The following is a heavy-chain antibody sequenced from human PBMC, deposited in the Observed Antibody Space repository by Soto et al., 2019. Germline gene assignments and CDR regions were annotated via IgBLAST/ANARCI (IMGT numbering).Heavy chain of an antibody. CDR1: GGSISSYY. V-gene: IGHV4-59*01. CDR3: ARSRGGYFDF. Sequence: SETLSLTCTVSGGSISSYYWSWIRQPPGKGLEWIGYIYYSGSTNYNPSLKSRVTISVDTSKNQFSLKLSSVTAADTAVYYCARSRGGYFDFWGQGTLVTVSS. D-gene: IGHD3-16*01. J-gene: IGHJ4*02. CDR2: IYYSGST.